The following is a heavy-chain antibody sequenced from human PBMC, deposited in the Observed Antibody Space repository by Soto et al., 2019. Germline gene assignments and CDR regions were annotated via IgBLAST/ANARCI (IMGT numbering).Heavy chain of an antibody. D-gene: IGHD2-15*01. Sequence: ASVKISCKASGYTFTSYGISWVRQAPGQGLEWMGWISAYNGNTNYAQKLQGRVTMTTDTSTSTAYMELRSLRSDDTAVYYCARDLPEGIVVGGRKYAFDIWGQGTMVTVSS. J-gene: IGHJ3*02. CDR3: ARDLPEGIVVGGRKYAFDI. CDR2: ISAYNGNT. V-gene: IGHV1-18*01. CDR1: GYTFTSYG.